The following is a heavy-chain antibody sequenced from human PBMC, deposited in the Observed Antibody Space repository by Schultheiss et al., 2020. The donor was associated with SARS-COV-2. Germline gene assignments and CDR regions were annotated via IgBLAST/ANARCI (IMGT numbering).Heavy chain of an antibody. J-gene: IGHJ4*02. CDR1: GFTFSSYE. Sequence: GGSLRLSCAASGFTFSSYEMNWVRQAPGKGLEWVSYISSSGSTIYYADSVKGRFTISRDNAKNTLYLQMNSLRAEDTAVYYCAKADIVVVPAAYFDYWGQGTLVTVSS. D-gene: IGHD2-2*01. CDR2: ISSSGSTI. V-gene: IGHV3-48*03. CDR3: AKADIVVVPAAYFDY.